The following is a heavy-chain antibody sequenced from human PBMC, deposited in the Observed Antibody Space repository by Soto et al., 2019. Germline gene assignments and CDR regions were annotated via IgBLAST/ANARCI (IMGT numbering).Heavy chain of an antibody. D-gene: IGHD2-15*01. Sequence: PSETLSLTCAVSGYSTSSGYYWAWIRQPPGKGLEWIGSIYHSGSTYYNQSLKSRVTISVDTSKNQFSLKLSSVTAADTAVYYCAGGSIGYYYGMDVWGQGTTVT. J-gene: IGHJ6*02. V-gene: IGHV4-38-2*01. CDR3: AGGSIGYYYGMDV. CDR2: IYHSGST. CDR1: GYSTSSGYY.